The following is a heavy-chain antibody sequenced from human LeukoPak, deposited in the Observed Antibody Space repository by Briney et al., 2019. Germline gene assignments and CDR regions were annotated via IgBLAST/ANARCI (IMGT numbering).Heavy chain of an antibody. CDR2: IWYDGSNK. J-gene: IGHJ5*02. CDR1: GFTFSSYG. D-gene: IGHD1-7*01. Sequence: PGRSLRLSCAASGFTFSSYGMHWVRQAPGKGLEWVAVIWYDGSNKYYADSVKGRFTISRDNSKNTLYLQMNSLRAEDTAVYYCARPFAITGTTDWFDPWGQGTLVTVSS. CDR3: ARPFAITGTTDWFDP. V-gene: IGHV3-33*01.